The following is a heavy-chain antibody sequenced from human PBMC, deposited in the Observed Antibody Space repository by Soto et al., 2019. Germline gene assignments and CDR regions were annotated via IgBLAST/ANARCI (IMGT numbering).Heavy chain of an antibody. D-gene: IGHD2-15*01. CDR3: ARDDCSGGTCYPPTGAFDI. Sequence: QVQLVQSGPEDKKPGASVKISCEASGYTFTTFAIHWVRQAPGQRLEWMGWINAASGDTEYSQTFQGRVTFTANTSASTAYMELSSLRSEDTAVYYCARDDCSGGTCYPPTGAFDIWGQGTMVTASS. J-gene: IGHJ3*02. V-gene: IGHV1-3*05. CDR1: GYTFTTFA. CDR2: INAASGDT.